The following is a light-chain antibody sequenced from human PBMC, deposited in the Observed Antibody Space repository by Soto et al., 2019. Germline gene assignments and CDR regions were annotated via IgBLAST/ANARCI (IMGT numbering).Light chain of an antibody. CDR3: QQLNSYPLT. CDR2: EAS. V-gene: IGKV1-9*01. CDR1: QGISSF. J-gene: IGKJ4*01. Sequence: DIQLTQSPSFLSASVGDRVTITCRASQGISSFLAWYQQKPGKAPKLLIYEASTLQGGVPSRFSGSGSGTEFTLTISSLQPEDFATYYCQQLNSYPLTFGGGTKVEIK.